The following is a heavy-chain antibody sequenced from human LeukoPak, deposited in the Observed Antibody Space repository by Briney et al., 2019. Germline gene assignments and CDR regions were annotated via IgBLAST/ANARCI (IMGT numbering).Heavy chain of an antibody. CDR2: IGTAGDT. CDR3: ARAPTQGWYFDL. J-gene: IGHJ2*01. CDR1: GFTFSSYD. V-gene: IGHV3-13*01. Sequence: GGSLRLSCAASGFTFSSYDMRWVRQATGKGLEWVSAIGTAGDTYYPGSVKGRFTISRGNAKNSLYLQMNSLRAGDTAVYYCARAPTQGWYFDLWGRGTLVTVSS.